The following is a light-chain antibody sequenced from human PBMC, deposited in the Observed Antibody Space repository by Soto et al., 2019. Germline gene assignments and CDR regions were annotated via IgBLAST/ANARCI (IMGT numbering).Light chain of an antibody. V-gene: IGKV3-20*01. CDR2: GAS. Sequence: IVLTQSPGTLSLSPGERATLSCRASQGVSSLSLAWYQQKPGQAPRLLIYGASSRATGIPDRFSGSDTGTDFTLTISRLEPEDFALYYCQQYGRSGRSSWTFGQGTKVEIK. CDR1: QGVSSLS. CDR3: QQYGRSGRSSWT. J-gene: IGKJ1*01.